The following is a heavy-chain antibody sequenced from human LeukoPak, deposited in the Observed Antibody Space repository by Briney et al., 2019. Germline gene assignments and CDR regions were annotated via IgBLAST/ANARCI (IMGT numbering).Heavy chain of an antibody. CDR3: ARILGGYSSGWYAFDY. CDR2: IYPGDSDS. CDR1: GYSFTSYW. Sequence: GESLKISCKTSGYSFTSYWIGWVRQMPGKGLEWMGIIYPGDSDSRYSPSFQGQVTFSADKSISTAYLQWSSLKASDTAMYYCARILGGYSSGWYAFDYWGQGTLVTVSS. D-gene: IGHD6-19*01. J-gene: IGHJ4*02. V-gene: IGHV5-51*01.